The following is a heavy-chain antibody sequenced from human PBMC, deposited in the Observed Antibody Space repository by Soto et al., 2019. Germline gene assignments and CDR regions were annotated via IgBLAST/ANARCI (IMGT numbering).Heavy chain of an antibody. J-gene: IGHJ4*02. Sequence: QVQLVQSGAEVMKPGASVKVSCKSSGYIFIHYYIHWVRQAPGQGLEWMAIINPNGGSTNYAQKFQGRVTVTSDTATSTGSMELNSLGSDDTAVYFCARSLLPGDFWGQGTLVTVSS. CDR1: GYIFIHYY. V-gene: IGHV1-46*01. CDR3: ARSLLPGDF. D-gene: IGHD2-21*01. CDR2: INPNGGST.